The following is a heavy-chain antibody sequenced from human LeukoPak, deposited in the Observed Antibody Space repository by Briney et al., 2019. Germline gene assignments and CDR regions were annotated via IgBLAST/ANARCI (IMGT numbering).Heavy chain of an antibody. CDR2: FIPILGTA. V-gene: IGHV1-69*10. D-gene: IGHD3-3*01. Sequence: SVKVSCKASGATFSDYALNWVRQAPGQGLEWMGVFIPILGTANSTQKFHDRLTITADISTNTAYMELSSLRSEDTAVYFCAAIPVFGVVLHQVPVWGKGTTVTVSS. CDR1: GATFSDYA. J-gene: IGHJ6*04. CDR3: AAIPVFGVVLHQVPV.